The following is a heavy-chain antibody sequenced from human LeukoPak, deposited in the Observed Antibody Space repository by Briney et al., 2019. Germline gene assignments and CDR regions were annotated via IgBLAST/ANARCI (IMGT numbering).Heavy chain of an antibody. J-gene: IGHJ4*02. V-gene: IGHV1-69*05. CDR2: IIPIFGTA. CDR3: ATGPSGDYFDY. D-gene: IGHD4-17*01. CDR1: GGTFSSYA. Sequence: SVKASCKASGGTFSSYAISWVRQAPGQGLEWMGGIIPIFGTANYAQKFQGRVTVTTDESTSTAYMELSSLRSEDTAVYYCATGPSGDYFDYWGQGTLVTVSS.